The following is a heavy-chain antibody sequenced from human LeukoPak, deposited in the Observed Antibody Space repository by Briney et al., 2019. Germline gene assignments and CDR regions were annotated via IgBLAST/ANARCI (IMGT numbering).Heavy chain of an antibody. CDR3: AKHSGYSYGPFDY. J-gene: IGHJ4*02. D-gene: IGHD5-18*01. Sequence: GGSLRLSCAASGFTVSSNYMSWVRQAPGKGLEWVSVIYSGGSTYYADSVKGRFTISRDNSKNTLYLQMNSLRAEDTAVYYCAKHSGYSYGPFDYWGQGTLVTVSS. CDR2: IYSGGST. V-gene: IGHV3-66*04. CDR1: GFTVSSNY.